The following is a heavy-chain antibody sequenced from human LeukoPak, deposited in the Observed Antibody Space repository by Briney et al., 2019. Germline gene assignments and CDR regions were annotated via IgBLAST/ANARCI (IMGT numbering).Heavy chain of an antibody. CDR1: GFTLNNYA. V-gene: IGHV3-23*01. CDR3: AKDLYGDYDFDC. CDR2: ITSSGST. Sequence: PGASLRLSRAASGFTLNNYAINWVRQAPGKGREWVSVITSSGSTYYADSVKGRFTISRDNSKNTLYLKMNSLRAEDTAIYYCAKDLYGDYDFDCWGRGTLVTVSS. J-gene: IGHJ4*02. D-gene: IGHD4-17*01.